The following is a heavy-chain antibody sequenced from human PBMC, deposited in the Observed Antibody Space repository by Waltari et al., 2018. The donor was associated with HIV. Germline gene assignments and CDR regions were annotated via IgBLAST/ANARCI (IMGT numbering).Heavy chain of an antibody. CDR1: GYTFTSYY. V-gene: IGHV1-46*01. CDR2: INPRWVRT. J-gene: IGHJ4*02. CDR3: ARSPPLVGATGYYFDY. Sequence: QVQLVQSGAEVKKPGASVKVSCKASGYTFTSYYMHWVRQAPGQGLEWMGKINPRWVRTSNAQKFQGRGTMTRDTSTSTVYMELSSLRSEDTAVYYCARSPPLVGATGYYFDYWGQGTLVTVSS. D-gene: IGHD1-26*01.